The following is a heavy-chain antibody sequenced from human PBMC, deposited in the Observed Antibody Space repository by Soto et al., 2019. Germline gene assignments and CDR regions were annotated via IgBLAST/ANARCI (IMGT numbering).Heavy chain of an antibody. V-gene: IGHV3-21*06. D-gene: IGHD3-9*01. J-gene: IGHJ3*02. CDR2: ISSSGSYI. Sequence: EVQLVESGGGLVKPGGSLRLSCGASGFTFSSYTMNWVRQAPGKGLEWVSFISSSGSYIYLADSVKGRFTISRDNAKNSLYLQMNSLRAEDTAVYYCARDQEPYYAILSGSYKGAFDIWGQGTMVTVSS. CDR1: GFTFSSYT. CDR3: ARDQEPYYAILSGSYKGAFDI.